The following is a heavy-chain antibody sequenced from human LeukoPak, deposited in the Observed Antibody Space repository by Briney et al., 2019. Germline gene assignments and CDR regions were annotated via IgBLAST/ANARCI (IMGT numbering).Heavy chain of an antibody. CDR2: IYQRDGST. V-gene: IGHV1-46*04. D-gene: IGHD2-15*01. Sequence: ASVKVSCEASVYTFTSNYIHCVPEAPGRGREGVGIIYQRDGSTSYAQKLRGRVTVTRDTSTSTVHMEQSSVRSHDTAVYTCARGPPNGGSYYWGAGTLVSVSS. CDR1: VYTFTSNY. J-gene: IGHJ4*02. CDR3: ARGPPNGGSYY.